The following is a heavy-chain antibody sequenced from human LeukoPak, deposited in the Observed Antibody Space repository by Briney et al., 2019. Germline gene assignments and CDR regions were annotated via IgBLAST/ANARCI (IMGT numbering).Heavy chain of an antibody. CDR1: GFTFSSYG. J-gene: IGHJ4*02. CDR2: ISYDGSNK. V-gene: IGHV3-30*18. D-gene: IGHD2-2*01. Sequence: GGSLRLSCAASGFTFSSYGMHWVRQAPGKGLEWVAVISYDGSNKYHADSVKGRFTISRDNSKNTLYLQMNSLRAEDTAVYYCAKESHRYCSSTSCPRGVDYWGQGTLVTVSS. CDR3: AKESHRYCSSTSCPRGVDY.